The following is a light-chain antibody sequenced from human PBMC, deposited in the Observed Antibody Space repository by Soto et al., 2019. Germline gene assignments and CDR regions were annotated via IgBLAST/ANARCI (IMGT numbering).Light chain of an antibody. Sequence: QSVLTQSPSASASLGASVKLTCTLSSGHSSYAIAWYQQQPEKGPRYLMKLNSDGSHTKGDGIPDRFSGSSSGAERYLTISSLQSEDEGDYYCQTWGTGYWVFGGGTKLTVL. V-gene: IGLV4-69*01. CDR1: SGHSSYA. J-gene: IGLJ3*02. CDR2: LNSDGSH. CDR3: QTWGTGYWV.